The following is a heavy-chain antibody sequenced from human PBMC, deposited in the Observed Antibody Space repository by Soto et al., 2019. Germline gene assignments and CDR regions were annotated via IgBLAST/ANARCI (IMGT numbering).Heavy chain of an antibody. CDR3: ASPGRMAAFDY. CDR2: ISSSSYI. V-gene: IGHV3-21*01. CDR1: GFTFSSYS. D-gene: IGHD2-8*01. Sequence: GSLRLACAASGFTFSSYSMNWVRQAPGKGLEWVSSISSSSYIYYADSVKGRFTISRDNAKNSLYLQMNSLRAEDTAVYYCASPGRMAAFDYWGQGTLVTVYS. J-gene: IGHJ4*02.